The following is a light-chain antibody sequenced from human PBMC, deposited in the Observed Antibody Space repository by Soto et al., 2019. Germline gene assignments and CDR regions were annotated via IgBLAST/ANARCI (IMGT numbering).Light chain of an antibody. J-gene: IGKJ1*01. V-gene: IGKV3-20*01. Sequence: EIVLTQSPGTLSLSPGERATLSCRASQSVSSNLAWYQQKPGQAPRLLIYGASSRATGIPDRVSGSGSGTDFTLTISRLEPADFAVYYCQQYGSSPTTFGQGTKVDIK. CDR2: GAS. CDR1: QSVSSN. CDR3: QQYGSSPTT.